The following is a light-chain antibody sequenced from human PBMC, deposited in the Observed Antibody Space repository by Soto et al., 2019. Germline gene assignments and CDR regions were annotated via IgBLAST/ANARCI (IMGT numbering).Light chain of an antibody. CDR1: SSDVGTRNF. CDR3: TSYTDSTNYV. J-gene: IGLJ1*01. Sequence: QSPPTQPASVSGSPGQTITISCTGTSSDVGTRNFVSWYQQHPGKAPKLMIYQVTNRPSGVSNRFSGSKSGNTASLTISELQAEDEADYYCTSYTDSTNYVFGTGTKVTVL. CDR2: QVT. V-gene: IGLV2-14*01.